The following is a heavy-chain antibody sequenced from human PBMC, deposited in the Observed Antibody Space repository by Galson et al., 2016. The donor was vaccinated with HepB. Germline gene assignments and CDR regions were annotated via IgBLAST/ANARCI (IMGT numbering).Heavy chain of an antibody. J-gene: IGHJ5*02. CDR1: GFTFSNYY. D-gene: IGHD6-19*01. Sequence: SLRLSCAASGFTFSNYYMTWIRQAPGKGLEWVSHISSSSSIIYQTDYAKGRFTISRDNAKNALYLQMNSLRGEDTAVYYCARVWDNSGWYVNWFDAWGQGTLVAVSS. CDR2: ISSSSSII. V-gene: IGHV3-11*04. CDR3: ARVWDNSGWYVNWFDA.